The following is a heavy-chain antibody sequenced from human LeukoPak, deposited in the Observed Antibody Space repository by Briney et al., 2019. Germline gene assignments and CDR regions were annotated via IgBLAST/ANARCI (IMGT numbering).Heavy chain of an antibody. CDR2: INSDGINT. J-gene: IGHJ3*02. CDR1: GFTFSNYW. Sequence: GGSLRLSCAASGFTFSNYWMHWVRQAPGKGLVWVSRINSDGINTSYADSVKGRFTISRDNAKNTLYLQMNSLRAEDTAVYYCAKDSYYDFWSGYLFDAFDIWGQGTMVTVSS. CDR3: AKDSYYDFWSGYLFDAFDI. V-gene: IGHV3-74*01. D-gene: IGHD3-3*01.